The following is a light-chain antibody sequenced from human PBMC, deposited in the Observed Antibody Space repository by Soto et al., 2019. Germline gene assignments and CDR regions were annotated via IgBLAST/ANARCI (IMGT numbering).Light chain of an antibody. Sequence: QSALTQPASVSGSPGQSITLSCTGTSSDVGNYNFVSWFQQNPGKAPKLMIYEGSKRPSGVSNRFSGSKSGNTASLTISGLQAEDEADYYCTAYSGTRNWGLFGGGTKLTVL. V-gene: IGLV2-14*02. CDR1: SSDVGNYNF. CDR3: TAYSGTRNWGL. J-gene: IGLJ2*01. CDR2: EGS.